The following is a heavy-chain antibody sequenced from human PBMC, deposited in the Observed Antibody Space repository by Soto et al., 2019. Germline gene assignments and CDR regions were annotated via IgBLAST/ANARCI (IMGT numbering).Heavy chain of an antibody. CDR3: ARVSVGIVVPAEYFQH. CDR1: GYTITSYG. Sequence: ASVKVSCKASGYTITSYGISWGRQDPGQGLEWMGWISGYNGNTNYAQKLQGRVTMTTDTSTSTAYMELRSLRSDDTAVYYCARVSVGIVVPAEYFQHWGQGTLVTVSS. V-gene: IGHV1-18*01. D-gene: IGHD6-19*01. J-gene: IGHJ1*01. CDR2: ISGYNGNT.